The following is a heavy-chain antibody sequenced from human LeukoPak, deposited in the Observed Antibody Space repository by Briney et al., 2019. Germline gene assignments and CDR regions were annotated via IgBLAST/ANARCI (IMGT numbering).Heavy chain of an antibody. CDR1: GGSISSSSYY. J-gene: IGHJ4*02. V-gene: IGHV4-39*07. CDR3: ASIAVAGNLYYFDY. CDR2: IYYSGST. D-gene: IGHD6-19*01. Sequence: SETLSLTCTVSGGSISSSSYYWGWIRQPPGKGLEWIGNIYYSGSTYYNPSLKSRVTISVDTSKNQFSLKLSSVTAADTAVYYCASIAVAGNLYYFDYWGQGTLVTVSS.